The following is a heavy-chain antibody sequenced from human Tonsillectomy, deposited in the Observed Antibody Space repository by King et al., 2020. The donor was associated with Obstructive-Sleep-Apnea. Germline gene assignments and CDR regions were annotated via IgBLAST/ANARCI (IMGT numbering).Heavy chain of an antibody. J-gene: IGHJ2*01. CDR3: ARVPLSYYGSGSNWYFDL. CDR1: GGSFSDYY. CDR2: INHSGIT. D-gene: IGHD3-10*01. Sequence: VQLQQWGAGLLKPSEILSLTCAVYGGSFSDYYWSWIRQPPGRGLGWFVEINHSGITSYTPSLKSRVTISVETSKNQFSLKLSSVTAADTAVYYCARVPLSYYGSGSNWYFDLWGRGTLVTVSS. V-gene: IGHV4-34*01.